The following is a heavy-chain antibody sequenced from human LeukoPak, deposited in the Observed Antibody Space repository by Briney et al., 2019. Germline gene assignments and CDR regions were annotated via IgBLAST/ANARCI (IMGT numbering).Heavy chain of an antibody. V-gene: IGHV1-2*02. J-gene: IGHJ5*02. CDR1: GYTFTGYY. CDR2: INPNSGGT. CDR3: ARETRPPIWGDWLQTPNNWFDP. D-gene: IGHD3-9*01. Sequence: GASVKVSCKASGYTFTGYYMHWVRQAPGQGLEWMGWINPNSGGTNYAQKFQGRVTMTRDTSISTAYMELSRLRSDDTAVYYCARETRPPIWGDWLQTPNNWFDPWGQGTLVTVSS.